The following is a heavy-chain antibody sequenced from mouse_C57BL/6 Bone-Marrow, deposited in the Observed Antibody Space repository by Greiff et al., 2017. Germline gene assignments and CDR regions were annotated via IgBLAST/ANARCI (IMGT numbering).Heavy chain of an antibody. CDR3: ARTSRRRDY. CDR2: INPYNGGT. J-gene: IGHJ2*01. V-gene: IGHV1-19*01. Sequence: EVKLVESGPVLVKPGASVKMSCKASGYTFTDYYMNWVKQSHGKSLEWVGVINPYNGGTSYNQKFKGKATLTVDKSSSTAYMELNSLTSEDSAVYYCARTSRRRDYWGQGTTLTVSS. CDR1: GYTFTDYY.